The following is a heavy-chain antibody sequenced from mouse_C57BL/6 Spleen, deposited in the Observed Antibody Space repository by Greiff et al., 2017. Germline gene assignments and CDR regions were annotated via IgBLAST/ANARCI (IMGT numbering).Heavy chain of an antibody. Sequence: EVQGVESGGDLVKPGGSLKLSCAASGFTFSDYYMAWVRQVPEKGLEWVANINYDGSSTYYLDSLKSRFIISRDNAKNILYLQMSSLKSEDTATYYCAREDYGSSFAYWGQGTLVTVSA. J-gene: IGHJ3*01. CDR3: AREDYGSSFAY. CDR1: GFTFSDYY. V-gene: IGHV5-16*01. D-gene: IGHD1-1*01. CDR2: INYDGSST.